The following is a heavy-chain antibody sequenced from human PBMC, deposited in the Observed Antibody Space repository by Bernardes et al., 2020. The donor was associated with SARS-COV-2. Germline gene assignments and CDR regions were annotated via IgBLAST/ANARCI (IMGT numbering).Heavy chain of an antibody. Sequence: ASVKVSCEVSGYPLAELAIHWVRQAPGEGLEWLGGFDPEEDATVYAQRFQGRVTMSEDTGTDTAYMELRSLSSEDTAVYYCATASAEPNYYFHAMDVWGQGTTVTVSS. CDR2: FDPEEDAT. V-gene: IGHV1-24*01. CDR1: GYPLAELA. CDR3: ATASAEPNYYFHAMDV. J-gene: IGHJ6*02.